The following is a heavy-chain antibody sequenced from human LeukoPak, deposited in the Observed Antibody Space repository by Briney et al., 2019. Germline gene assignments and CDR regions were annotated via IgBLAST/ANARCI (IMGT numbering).Heavy chain of an antibody. CDR1: GGSISSYY. CDR3: TIGYCSGGSCFWQY. D-gene: IGHD2-15*01. CDR2: IYTSGST. J-gene: IGHJ4*02. V-gene: IGHV4-4*07. Sequence: PSETLSLTCTVSGGSISSYYWSWIRQPAGKGLEWIGRIYTSGSTNYNSSLKSRVTMSVDTSKNQFSLKLSSVTAADTAVYYCTIGYCSGGSCFWQYWGQGTLVTVSS.